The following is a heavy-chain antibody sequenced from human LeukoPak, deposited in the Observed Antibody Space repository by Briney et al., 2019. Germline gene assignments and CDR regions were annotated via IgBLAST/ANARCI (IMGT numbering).Heavy chain of an antibody. D-gene: IGHD3-16*02. Sequence: PSETLSLTCTVSGGSISSYYWSWIRQPAGKGLEWIGRIYTSGSTNYNPSLKSRVTISVDTSKNQFSLKLSSVTAADTAVYYCARRTYYDYVWGSYRSGGYFDYWGQGTLVTVSS. CDR3: ARRTYYDYVWGSYRSGGYFDY. CDR1: GGSISSYY. J-gene: IGHJ4*02. CDR2: IYTSGST. V-gene: IGHV4-4*07.